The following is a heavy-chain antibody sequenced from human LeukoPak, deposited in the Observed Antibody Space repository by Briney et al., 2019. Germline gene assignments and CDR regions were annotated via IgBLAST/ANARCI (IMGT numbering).Heavy chain of an antibody. CDR2: ISSSSSYI. V-gene: IGHV3-21*01. D-gene: IGHD5-12*01. CDR1: GFTFSSYS. Sequence: PGGSLRLSCAASGFTFSSYSMNWVRQAPGKGLEWVSSISSSSSYIYYADSVKGRLTISRDNAKNSLYLQMNSLRAEDTAVYYCARYVDIVATHPYYYYMDVWGKGTTVTVSS. CDR3: ARYVDIVATHPYYYYMDV. J-gene: IGHJ6*03.